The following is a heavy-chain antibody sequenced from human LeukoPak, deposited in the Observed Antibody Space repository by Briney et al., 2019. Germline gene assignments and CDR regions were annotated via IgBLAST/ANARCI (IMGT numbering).Heavy chain of an antibody. CDR2: IYYSGST. Sequence: KPSETLSLTCTVSGGSISSSSYYWGWIRQPPGKGLELIGSIYYSGSTYYNPSLKSRVTISVDTSKNQFSLKLSSVTAADTAVYYCARHSGYSSGWYWYFDYWGQGTLVTVSS. CDR3: ARHSGYSSGWYWYFDY. D-gene: IGHD6-19*01. J-gene: IGHJ4*02. V-gene: IGHV4-39*01. CDR1: GGSISSSSYY.